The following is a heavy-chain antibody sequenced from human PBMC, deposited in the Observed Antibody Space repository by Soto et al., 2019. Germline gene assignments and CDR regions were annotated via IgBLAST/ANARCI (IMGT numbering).Heavy chain of an antibody. J-gene: IGHJ4*02. D-gene: IGHD2-8*02. Sequence: SETLSLTCTVSGGSISSYYWSWIRQPPGKGLEWIGYIYYSGSTNYNPSLKSRVTISVDTSXNQFSLKLSSVTAADTAVYYCAREGTGAYFDYWGQGALVTVSS. V-gene: IGHV4-59*01. CDR3: AREGTGAYFDY. CDR1: GGSISSYY. CDR2: IYYSGST.